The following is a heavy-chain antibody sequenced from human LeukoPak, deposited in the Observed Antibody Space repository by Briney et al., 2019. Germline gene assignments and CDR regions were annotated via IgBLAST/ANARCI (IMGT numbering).Heavy chain of an antibody. D-gene: IGHD2-2*01. J-gene: IGHJ6*03. CDR3: ARDTSSVVVYYYYMDV. CDR2: IYSGGST. Sequence: PWGAPRLSCAASEFSGGSNYMTRGRPTPGEGVGWVSLIYSGGSTYYADSVKGRFTISRDNSKNSLYLQMNSLRAEDTAVYYCARDTSSVVVYYYYMDVWGKGTTVTVSS. V-gene: IGHV3-66*01. CDR1: EFSGGSNY.